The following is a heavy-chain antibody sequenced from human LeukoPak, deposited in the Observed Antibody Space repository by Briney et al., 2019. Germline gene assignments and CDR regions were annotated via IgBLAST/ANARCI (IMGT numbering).Heavy chain of an antibody. CDR1: GYTFTGYY. CDR2: INPNSGDT. J-gene: IGHJ4*02. CDR3: AKNPYEYYFDY. D-gene: IGHD5-12*01. V-gene: IGHV1-2*02. Sequence: ASVKVSCKASGYTFTGYYLHWVRQAPGQGLEWMGWINPNSGDTNYAQKFQGRVTMTRDTSIRTAYMELGGLRSGDTAVYYCAKNPYEYYFDYWGQGTLVTVSS.